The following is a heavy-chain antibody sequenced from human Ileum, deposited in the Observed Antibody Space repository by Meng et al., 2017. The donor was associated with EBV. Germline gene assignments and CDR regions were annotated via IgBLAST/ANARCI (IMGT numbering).Heavy chain of an antibody. CDR3: ARGVDYHWGY. J-gene: IGHJ4*02. CDR1: GGSINTDYW. V-gene: IGHV4-4*02. Sequence: LQESCPGLVMSSGPLSITCAVSGGSINTDYWWSWVRQSPGEGLEWIGEIHHSGITNYTASLCSRVDMSIDKSKNQVSFNLRSATAADTAVYYCARGVDYHWGYWGQGSLVTVSS. CDR2: IHHSGIT. D-gene: IGHD3-16*01.